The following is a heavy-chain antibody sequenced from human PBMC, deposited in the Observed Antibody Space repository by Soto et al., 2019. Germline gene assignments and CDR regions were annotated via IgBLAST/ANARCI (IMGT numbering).Heavy chain of an antibody. CDR2: IYPGDSDT. V-gene: IGHV5-51*01. CDR3: ARHGDSYSSGWPLGGYYYGMDV. CDR1: GYSFTSYW. Sequence: PGESLKISCKGSGYSFTSYWIGWVRQMPGKGLEWMGIIYPGDSDTRYSPSFQGQVTISADKSISTAYLQWSSLKASDTAMYYCARHGDSYSSGWPLGGYYYGMDVWGQGTTVTVSS. J-gene: IGHJ6*02. D-gene: IGHD6-19*01.